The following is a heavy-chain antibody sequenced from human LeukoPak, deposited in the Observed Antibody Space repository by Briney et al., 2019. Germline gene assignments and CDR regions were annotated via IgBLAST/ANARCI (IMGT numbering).Heavy chain of an antibody. CDR1: GGSFSSSSYY. CDR2: IYYSGIP. Sequence: PSETLSLTCTVSGGSFSSSSYYWGRIRQPPGKGLEWIRSIYYSGIPYYNPSLKSRVTISVDTDNNQFSLKLRSVTAEDTAVYYCAGTSSGWSNWFDPWGQGTLVAVSS. CDR3: AGTSSGWSNWFDP. J-gene: IGHJ5*02. V-gene: IGHV4-39*01. D-gene: IGHD6-19*01.